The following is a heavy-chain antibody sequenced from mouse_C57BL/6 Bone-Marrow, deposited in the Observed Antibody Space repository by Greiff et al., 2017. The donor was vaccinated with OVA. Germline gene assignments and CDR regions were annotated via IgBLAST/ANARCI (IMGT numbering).Heavy chain of an antibody. Sequence: VKLVESGPELVKPGASVKISCKASGYAFSSSWMNWVKQRPGKGLEGIGRIYPGDGDTNYNGKFKGKATLTADKSSSTAYMQLSSLTSEDSAVYFCARCWYYGSSYYAMDYWGQGTSVTVSS. J-gene: IGHJ4*01. CDR3: ARCWYYGSSYYAMDY. D-gene: IGHD1-1*01. CDR1: GYAFSSSW. V-gene: IGHV1-82*01. CDR2: IYPGDGDT.